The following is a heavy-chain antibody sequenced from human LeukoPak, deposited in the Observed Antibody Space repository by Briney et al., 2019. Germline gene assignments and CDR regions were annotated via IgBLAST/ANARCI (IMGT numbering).Heavy chain of an antibody. CDR2: IYYTGSI. CDR1: GGSISNSNYY. J-gene: IGHJ4*02. CDR3: ARHDGRGGATMGALDY. V-gene: IGHV4-39*01. Sequence: KTSETLSLTCTVSGGSISNSNYYWSWIRQPPGKGLEWIGSIYYTGSIFYNPSLKSRVTISVDTSKNQFSLRLSSVPAADTAVYYCARHDGRGGATMGALDYWGQGSLVTVSS. D-gene: IGHD5-12*01.